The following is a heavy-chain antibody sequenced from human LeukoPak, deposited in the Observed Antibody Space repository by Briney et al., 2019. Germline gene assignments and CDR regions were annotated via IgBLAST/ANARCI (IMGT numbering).Heavy chain of an antibody. CDR1: GYSISSGYY. CDR2: IYTSGGT. CDR3: ARAGSGALRD. V-gene: IGHV4-38-2*02. Sequence: PSETLSLTCSVSGYSISSGYYWGWIRQPAGKGLEWIGLIYTSGGTNYNPSLKNRVTMSVDTSKNQFSLKLSSVTAADTAVYYCARAGSGALRDWGQGTLVTVSS. J-gene: IGHJ4*02. D-gene: IGHD3-10*01.